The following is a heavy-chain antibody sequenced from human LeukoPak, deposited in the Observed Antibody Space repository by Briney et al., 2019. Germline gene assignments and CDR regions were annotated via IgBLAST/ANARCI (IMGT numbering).Heavy chain of an antibody. J-gene: IGHJ6*03. V-gene: IGHV4-38-2*01. CDR1: GYSISSGYY. CDR3: ARSPYYYYYYMDV. Sequence: PSETLPLTCAVSGYSISSGYYWGWLRQPPGKGLEWLRRIYHHGSTYYNPSLKSRVTISVDTSKNQCALRLSSVTAADTAVYYCARSPYYYYYYMDVWGKGTTVTVSS. CDR2: IYHHGST.